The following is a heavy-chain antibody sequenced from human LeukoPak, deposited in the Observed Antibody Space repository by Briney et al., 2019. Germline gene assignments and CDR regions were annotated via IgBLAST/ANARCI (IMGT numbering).Heavy chain of an antibody. V-gene: IGHV3-30*18. D-gene: IGHD2-15*01. Sequence: GGSLRLSCAASGFTFSSYGMHWVRQAPGKGLEWVAVISYDGSNKYYADSVKGRFTISRDNSKNTLYLQMNSLRAEDTAVYYCAKDLDEDTPWFDPWGQGTLVTVSS. J-gene: IGHJ5*02. CDR2: ISYDGSNK. CDR1: GFTFSSYG. CDR3: AKDLDEDTPWFDP.